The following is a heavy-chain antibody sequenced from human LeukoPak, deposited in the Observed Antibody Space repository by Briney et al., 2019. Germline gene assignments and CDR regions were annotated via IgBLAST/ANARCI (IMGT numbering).Heavy chain of an antibody. V-gene: IGHV4-39*01. CDR1: GGSISSSSYY. J-gene: IGHJ4*02. CDR2: IYYSGST. D-gene: IGHD5-24*01. CDR3: ARHAVRDDYNGILEQFFDY. Sequence: SETLSLTCTVSGGSISSSSYYWGWIRQPPGKGLEWIGSIYYSGSTNYNPSLKSRVTISVDTSKNQFSLKLSSVTAADTAVYYCARHAVRDDYNGILEQFFDYWGQGTLVTVSS.